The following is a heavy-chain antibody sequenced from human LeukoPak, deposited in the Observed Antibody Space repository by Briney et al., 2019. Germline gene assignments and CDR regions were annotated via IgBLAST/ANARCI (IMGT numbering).Heavy chain of an antibody. CDR2: IYYSGST. V-gene: IGHV4-39*07. CDR1: GGSISSSSYY. Sequence: SETLSLTCTVSGGSISSSSYYWGWIRQPPGKGLEWIGSIYYSGSTYYNPSLKSRVPISVDTSKRQFYLKLRSVTAADTAGYYCARVWREQQLVRWFDPWGQGTLVTVSS. D-gene: IGHD6-13*01. CDR3: ARVWREQQLVRWFDP. J-gene: IGHJ5*02.